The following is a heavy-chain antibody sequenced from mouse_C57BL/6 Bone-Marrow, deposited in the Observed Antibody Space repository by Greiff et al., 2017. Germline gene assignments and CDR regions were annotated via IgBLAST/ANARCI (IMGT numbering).Heavy chain of an antibody. V-gene: IGHV1-80*01. CDR2: IYPGDGDT. CDR1: GYTFTSYW. J-gene: IGHJ1*03. Sequence: QVQLQQSGAELAKPGASVKLSCKASGYTFTSYWMHWVKQRPGKGLAWIGQIYPGDGDTNYNGKFKGKATLTADKSSSTAYMQLSSLTSEDSAVYFCAFITTVVGRWYFDVWGTGTTVTVSS. D-gene: IGHD1-1*01. CDR3: AFITTVVGRWYFDV.